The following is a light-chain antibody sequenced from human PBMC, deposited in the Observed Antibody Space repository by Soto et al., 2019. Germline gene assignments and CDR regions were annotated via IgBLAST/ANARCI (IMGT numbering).Light chain of an antibody. V-gene: IGKV1-39*01. CDR1: QSISNY. Sequence: DIQMPQSPSSLSASVGDRVTITCRASQSISNYLNWYQQKPGQAPKLLIYAASSLQSGVPSRFSGSGSGTEFTLTISSLQPEDFATYSCQQSYTTLFTFGPGTNVDI. J-gene: IGKJ3*01. CDR3: QQSYTTLFT. CDR2: AAS.